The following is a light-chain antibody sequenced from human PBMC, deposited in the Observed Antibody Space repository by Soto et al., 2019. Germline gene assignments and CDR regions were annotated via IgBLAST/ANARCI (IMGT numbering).Light chain of an antibody. CDR3: EQYTGSPLT. Sequence: EIVLTQSPGTLSLSQGERATLSCRASQSVRSNSLAWYQQKPGQAPTLLMYGASRRATGIPDRFSGGGSGTDFTLTISRLEPEDFAVYYCEQYTGSPLTFGGGTKVDIK. V-gene: IGKV3-20*01. CDR1: QSVRSNS. CDR2: GAS. J-gene: IGKJ4*01.